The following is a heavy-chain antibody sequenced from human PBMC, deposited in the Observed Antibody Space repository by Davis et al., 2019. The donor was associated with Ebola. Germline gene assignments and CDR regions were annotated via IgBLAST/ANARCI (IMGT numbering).Heavy chain of an antibody. V-gene: IGHV3-21*01. J-gene: IGHJ4*02. Sequence: GGSLRLSCAASGFTFSSYSMNWVRQAPGKGLEWVSSISSSSSYIYYADSVKGRFTISRDNSKNTLYLQMNSLRAEDTAVYYCAKVVVAAALDYWGQGTLVTVSS. CDR3: AKVVVAAALDY. CDR2: ISSSSSYI. CDR1: GFTFSSYS. D-gene: IGHD2-15*01.